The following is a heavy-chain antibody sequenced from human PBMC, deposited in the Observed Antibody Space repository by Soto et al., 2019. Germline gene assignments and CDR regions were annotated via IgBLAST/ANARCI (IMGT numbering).Heavy chain of an antibody. CDR3: AKEGYLWDYYYYGMDV. J-gene: IGHJ6*02. Sequence: PGGSLRLSCAASVFTFSSYAMSWVRQAPGKVLEWVASISGSGGSTYYADSVKGRFTISRDNSKNTLYLQMNSLRAEDTAVYYCAKEGYLWDYYYYGMDVWGQGTTVTVSS. CDR2: ISGSGGST. V-gene: IGHV3-23*01. D-gene: IGHD3-16*01. CDR1: VFTFSSYA.